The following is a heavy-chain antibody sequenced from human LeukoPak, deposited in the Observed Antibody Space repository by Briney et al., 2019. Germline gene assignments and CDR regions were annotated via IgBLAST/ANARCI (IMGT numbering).Heavy chain of an antibody. J-gene: IGHJ4*02. CDR3: ARWGYCEGFDY. CDR1: GGSISSYN. V-gene: IGHV4-59*08. CDR2: THYRGCT. Sequence: QTLSLTCAVSGGSISSYNWRWIRQTPGKGQERIVHTHYRGCTNHIPSLKSRATISVDPSRNQCSLRLSSVTAADTAVYYCARWGYCEGFDYWGQGALVTVSS. D-gene: IGHD1-26*01.